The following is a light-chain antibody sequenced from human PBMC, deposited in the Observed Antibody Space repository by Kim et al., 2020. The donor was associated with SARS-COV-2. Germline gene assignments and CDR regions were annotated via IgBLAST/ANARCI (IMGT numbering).Light chain of an antibody. CDR3: QVWDSSTGV. Sequence: SVDLGQTARITCGGNNSGSKNVHWYQQKPGQAPVLGIYRDSNRPSGIPERFSGSNSGNTATLTISRAQAGDEADYYCQVWDSSTGVFGGGTQLTVL. J-gene: IGLJ3*02. CDR2: RDS. CDR1: NSGSKN. V-gene: IGLV3-9*01.